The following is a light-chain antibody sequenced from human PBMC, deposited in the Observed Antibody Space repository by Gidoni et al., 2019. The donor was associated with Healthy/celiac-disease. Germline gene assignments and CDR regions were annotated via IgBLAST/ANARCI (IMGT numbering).Light chain of an antibody. V-gene: IGLV8-61*01. Sequence: QTAVPHEPSSSVSPRGTVTLTCGLSSGSVSTSYYPSWYQQTPGQAPRTLIYSTNSRSSGVPDRFSGSILGNKAALTITGAQADDESDYYCVLYMGSGTWVFGGGTKLTVL. CDR3: VLYMGSGTWV. CDR1: SGSVSTSYY. J-gene: IGLJ3*02. CDR2: STN.